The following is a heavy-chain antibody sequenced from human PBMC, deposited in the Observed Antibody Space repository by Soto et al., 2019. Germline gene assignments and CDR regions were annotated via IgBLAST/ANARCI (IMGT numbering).Heavy chain of an antibody. V-gene: IGHV4-59*01. CDR2: IYYSGST. CDR3: ARVTGIQLWSYFDY. J-gene: IGHJ4*02. Sequence: SETLSLTFTVSGGSSSSYYWSWIRPTPGKGLEWIGYIYYSGSTNYNPSLKSRVTISVDTSKNQFSLKLSSVTAADTAVYYCARVTGIQLWSYFDYWGQGTLVTVSS. D-gene: IGHD5-18*01. CDR1: GGSSSSYY.